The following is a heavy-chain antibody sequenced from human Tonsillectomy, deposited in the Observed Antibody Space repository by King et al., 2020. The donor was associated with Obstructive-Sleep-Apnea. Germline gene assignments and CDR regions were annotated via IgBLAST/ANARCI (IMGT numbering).Heavy chain of an antibody. CDR3: AKSPSPDTDYGLYV. CDR2: ISYDGSNK. Sequence: VQLVQSGGGVVQPGRSLRLSCAASGFTFSIYGTHWVRQAPGKGLEWVALISYDGSNKYYADSVKGRFTISRYNSKNTLYLQMNSLRPEDTAVYYCAKSPSPDTDYGLYVWGQGTTVTVSS. V-gene: IGHV3-30*18. J-gene: IGHJ6*02. D-gene: IGHD5-18*01. CDR1: GFTFSIYG.